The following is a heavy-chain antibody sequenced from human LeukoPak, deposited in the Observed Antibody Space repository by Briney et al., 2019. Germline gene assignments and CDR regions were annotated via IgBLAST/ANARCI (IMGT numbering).Heavy chain of an antibody. V-gene: IGHV3-9*01. J-gene: IGHJ4*02. Sequence: GGSLRLSCAASRFTFDDYAMHWVRQAPGKGLEWVSGISWNSGSIGYADSVKGRFTISRDNAKNSLYLQMNSLRAEDTAVYYCARSPIAAAGTGGHWGQGTLVTVSS. CDR2: ISWNSGSI. D-gene: IGHD6-13*01. CDR1: RFTFDDYA. CDR3: ARSPIAAAGTGGH.